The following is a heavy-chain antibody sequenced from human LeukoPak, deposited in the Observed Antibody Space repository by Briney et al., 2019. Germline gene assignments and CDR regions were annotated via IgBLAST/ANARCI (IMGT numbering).Heavy chain of an antibody. CDR1: GFTFSSYW. D-gene: IGHD2-2*03. V-gene: IGHV3-7*01. J-gene: IGHJ4*02. CDR2: IKQDGSEK. Sequence: GGSLRLSCAASGFTFSSYWMSWVRQAPGEGLEWVANIKQDGSEKYYVDSVKGRFTISRDNAKNSLYLQMNSLRAEDTAVYYCARTTYSGYFDYWGQGTLVTVSS. CDR3: ARTTYSGYFDY.